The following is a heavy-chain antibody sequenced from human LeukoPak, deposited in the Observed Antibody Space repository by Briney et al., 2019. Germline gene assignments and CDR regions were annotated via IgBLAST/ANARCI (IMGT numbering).Heavy chain of an antibody. Sequence: PGWSLRLSCAASGCTFRSYAMRWVRQDPGKGLEWVSAIRGSVCSTYYADSVKGRFTISRDNSKITLYLQMNSLRADATAVSYCAKDSQMPPPGIAVADVACDIWGQGTMVTVSS. J-gene: IGHJ3*02. CDR1: GCTFRSYA. V-gene: IGHV3-23*01. CDR2: IRGSVCST. D-gene: IGHD6-19*01. CDR3: AKDSQMPPPGIAVADVACDI.